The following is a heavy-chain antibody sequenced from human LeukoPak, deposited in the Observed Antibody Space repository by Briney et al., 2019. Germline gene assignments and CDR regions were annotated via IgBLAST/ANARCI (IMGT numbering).Heavy chain of an antibody. D-gene: IGHD4-11*01. CDR1: GYTFTSYG. J-gene: IGHJ4*02. Sequence: GASVKVSCKASGYTFTSYGISWVRQAPGQGLEWMGWISGYNGNTNSAQKLQGRVTVTTDESTSTAYMELSSLRSEDTAVYYCARGSYSDYIFDYWGQGTLVTVSS. CDR3: ARGSYSDYIFDY. CDR2: ISGYNGNT. V-gene: IGHV1-18*01.